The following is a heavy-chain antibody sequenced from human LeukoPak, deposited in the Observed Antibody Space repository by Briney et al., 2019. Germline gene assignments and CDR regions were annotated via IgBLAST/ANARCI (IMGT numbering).Heavy chain of an antibody. CDR2: IYHSGIT. J-gene: IGHJ4*02. CDR3: ATLVSTRYYFDY. D-gene: IGHD5/OR15-5a*01. V-gene: IGHV4-38-2*02. Sequence: SETLSLTCTVSDYSISSGYGYYWGWIRQPPGKGLEWIGNIYHSGITYYNHFSSSLKSRVTISIDTSKNQFSLRLTSVTAADTAVYFCATLVSTRYYFDYWGQGTLVTVSS. CDR1: DYSISSGYGYY.